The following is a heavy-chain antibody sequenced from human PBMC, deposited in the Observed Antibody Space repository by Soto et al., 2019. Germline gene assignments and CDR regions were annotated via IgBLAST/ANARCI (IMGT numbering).Heavy chain of an antibody. CDR2: LSSSGEKT. Sequence: EVRLSESGGGLARPGGSLRLSCEASGLNFAGYAMSWVRQAPGKGLDWVSSLSSSGEKTYYSDSVRGRFPISRDNTKNTVYLQMNTLSADDTAVYFCAKESLFPSIQGIITNWGQGVVVTVSS. CDR3: AKESLFPSIQGIITN. D-gene: IGHD2-2*01. J-gene: IGHJ4*02. V-gene: IGHV3-23*01. CDR1: GLNFAGYA.